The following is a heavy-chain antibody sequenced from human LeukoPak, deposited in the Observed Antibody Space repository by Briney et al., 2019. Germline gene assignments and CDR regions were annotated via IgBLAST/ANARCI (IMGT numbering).Heavy chain of an antibody. V-gene: IGHV4-4*07. CDR1: GGSISSYF. CDR2: IYPSGST. J-gene: IGHJ5*02. Sequence: PSKTLSLTCTVSGGSISSYFWNWIRQPAGKGLEWIGRIYPSGSTNYNPSLRSRVTMSVDTSKNQFSLKLSSVTAADTAKYYCARALGYFGSGGEAWGQGTLVTVSS. CDR3: ARALGYFGSGGEA. D-gene: IGHD3-10*01.